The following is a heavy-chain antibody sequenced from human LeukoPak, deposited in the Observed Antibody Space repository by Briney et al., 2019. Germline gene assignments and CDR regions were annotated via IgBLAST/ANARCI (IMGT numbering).Heavy chain of an antibody. CDR3: ARDHHYYDSSGYYHLIRSGVDY. CDR1: GYTFTSYG. Sequence: GASVKVSCKASGYTFTSYGISWVRQAPGQGLEWMGWISAYNGNTNYAQKLQGRVTMTTDTSTSTAYMELRSLRSDDTAVYYCARDHHYYDSSGYYHLIRSGVDYWGQGTLVTVSS. V-gene: IGHV1-18*01. J-gene: IGHJ4*02. CDR2: ISAYNGNT. D-gene: IGHD3-22*01.